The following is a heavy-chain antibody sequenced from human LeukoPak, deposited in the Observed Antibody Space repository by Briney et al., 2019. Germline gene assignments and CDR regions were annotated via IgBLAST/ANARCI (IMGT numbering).Heavy chain of an antibody. D-gene: IGHD4-17*01. CDR2: ISYDGSNK. V-gene: IGHV3-30*18. CDR3: GKAQTTVTPIIDY. Sequence: GGSLRLSCAASGFTFSSYGMHWVRQAPGKGLEWVAVISYDGSNKYYADSVKGRFTISRDNSKNTLYLQLNSLRAEDTAVYYCGKAQTTVTPIIDYWGQGNLVTVSS. J-gene: IGHJ4*02. CDR1: GFTFSSYG.